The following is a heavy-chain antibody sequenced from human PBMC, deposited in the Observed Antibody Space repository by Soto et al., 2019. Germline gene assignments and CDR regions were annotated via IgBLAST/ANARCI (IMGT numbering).Heavy chain of an antibody. CDR3: AGVGLFMHKPFDD. CDR1: GGSISSYY. CDR2: IYYSGST. V-gene: IGHV4-59*01. D-gene: IGHD2-21*01. J-gene: IGHJ4*02. Sequence: PSETLSPTCTVSGGSISSYYWNWIRQPPGKGLEWIGYIYYSGSTNYNPSLRSRVTISVDTSKNQFSLKLSSVTAADTAVYCCAGVGLFMHKPFDDWGQGTLVTVSS.